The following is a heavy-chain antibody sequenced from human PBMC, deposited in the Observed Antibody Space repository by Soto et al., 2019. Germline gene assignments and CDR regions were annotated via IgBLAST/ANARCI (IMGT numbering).Heavy chain of an antibody. CDR3: ARERSGYSYRFYGMDV. Sequence: SETLSLTCTVSGGSISSYYWSWIRRPPGKGLEWIGYIYYSGSTNYNPSLKSRVTISVDTSKNQFSLKLSSVTAADTAVYYCARERSGYSYRFYGMDVWGQGTTVTVSS. CDR1: GGSISSYY. J-gene: IGHJ6*02. D-gene: IGHD5-18*01. V-gene: IGHV4-59*01. CDR2: IYYSGST.